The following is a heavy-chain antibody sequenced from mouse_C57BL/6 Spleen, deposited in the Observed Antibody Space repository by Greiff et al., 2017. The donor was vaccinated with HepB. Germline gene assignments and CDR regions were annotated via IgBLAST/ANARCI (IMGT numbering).Heavy chain of an antibody. CDR2: IYPGDGGT. V-gene: IGHV1-82*01. J-gene: IGHJ3*01. CDR3: ARYANNIGFAY. D-gene: IGHD6-1*01. Sequence: QVQLQQSGPELVKPGASVKISCKASGYAFSSYWMHWVKQRPGQGLEWIGHIYPGDGGTNYNGKFKGKATLTVDKSSSTAYMQLSSLTSEDSAVYYCARYANNIGFAYWGQGTLVTVSA. CDR1: GYAFSSYW.